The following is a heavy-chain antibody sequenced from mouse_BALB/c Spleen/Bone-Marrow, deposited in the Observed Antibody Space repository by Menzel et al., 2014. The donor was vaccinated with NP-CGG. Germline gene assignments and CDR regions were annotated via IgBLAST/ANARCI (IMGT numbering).Heavy chain of an antibody. CDR2: IYPGDDDT. J-gene: IGHJ3*01. Sequence: LVESGAELVRPGSSVKISCKASGYAFSRSWMNWVKQRPGQGLEWIGQIYPGDDDTNYSGKFKGGATLTADKSSGTAYMQLSSLTSEDSAVYFCAGSTPLAYWGQGTLVTVSA. D-gene: IGHD1-1*01. CDR3: AGSTPLAY. CDR1: GYAFSRSW. V-gene: IGHV1-80*01.